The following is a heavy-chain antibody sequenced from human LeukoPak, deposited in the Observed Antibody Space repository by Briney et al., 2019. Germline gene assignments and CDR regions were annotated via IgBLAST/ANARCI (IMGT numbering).Heavy chain of an antibody. CDR2: TDTSGNYI. V-gene: IGHV3-21*01. D-gene: IGHD3-10*01. CDR1: YG. J-gene: IGHJ3*02. CDR3: ARGRSITLLRGVAMSDGFDI. Sequence: YGMNWVRQAPGKGLEWVSFTDTSGNYIYYGDSVKGRFTISRGNAKNLVFLQMNGLRAEDTAVYYCARGRSITLLRGVAMSDGFDIWGQGAMVAVSS.